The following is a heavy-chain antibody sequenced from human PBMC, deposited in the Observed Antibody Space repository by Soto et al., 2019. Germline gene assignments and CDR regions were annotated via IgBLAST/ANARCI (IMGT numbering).Heavy chain of an antibody. CDR3: ARAYYYDSSGYYPVHFDY. V-gene: IGHV4-30-4*01. CDR1: GGSISSGDYY. D-gene: IGHD3-22*01. J-gene: IGHJ4*02. Sequence: SETLSLTCTVSGGSISSGDYYWSWIRQPPGKGLEWIGYIYYSGSTYYNPSLKSRVTISVDTSKNQFSLKLSSVTAADTAVYYCARAYYYDSSGYYPVHFDYWGQGTLVTVSS. CDR2: IYYSGST.